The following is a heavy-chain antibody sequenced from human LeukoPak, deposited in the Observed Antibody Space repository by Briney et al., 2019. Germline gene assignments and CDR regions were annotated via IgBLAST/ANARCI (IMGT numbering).Heavy chain of an antibody. V-gene: IGHV1-8*01. Sequence: WASVKVSCKASGYTFTSYDINWVRQATGQGLEWMGWMNPNSGNTGYAQKFQGRVTMTRNTSISTAYMELSSLRSEDTAVYYCARASADAGFWSGYYPLYYYYGMDVWGQGTTVTVSS. D-gene: IGHD3-3*01. CDR1: GYTFTSYD. J-gene: IGHJ6*02. CDR3: ARASADAGFWSGYYPLYYYYGMDV. CDR2: MNPNSGNT.